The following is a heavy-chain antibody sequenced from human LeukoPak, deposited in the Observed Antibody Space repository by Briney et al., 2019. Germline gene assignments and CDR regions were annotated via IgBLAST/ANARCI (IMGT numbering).Heavy chain of an antibody. Sequence: GGSLRPSCAASRFTFSTYAMSWVRQAPGKGLEWVSAISGSGGSTYYADSVKGRFTISRDNSKNTLYLQMNSLRAEDTAVYYCAKDHGRDYYGSGRYDYWGQGTLVTVSS. D-gene: IGHD3-10*01. J-gene: IGHJ4*02. CDR2: ISGSGGST. CDR3: AKDHGRDYYGSGRYDY. V-gene: IGHV3-23*01. CDR1: RFTFSTYA.